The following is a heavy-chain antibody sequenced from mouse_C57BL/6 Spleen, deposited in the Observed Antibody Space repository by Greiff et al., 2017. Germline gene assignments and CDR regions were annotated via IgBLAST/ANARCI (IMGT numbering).Heavy chain of an antibody. CDR3: ARYELGRMMDY. D-gene: IGHD4-1*01. Sequence: QVQLQQPGAELVKPGASVKLSCKASGYTFTSYWMQWVKQRPGQGLEWIGEIDPSDSYTNYNQKFKGKATLTVDTSSSTAYMQLSSLTSEDSAVYYCARYELGRMMDYWGQGTSVTVSS. J-gene: IGHJ4*01. CDR2: IDPSDSYT. V-gene: IGHV1-50*01. CDR1: GYTFTSYW.